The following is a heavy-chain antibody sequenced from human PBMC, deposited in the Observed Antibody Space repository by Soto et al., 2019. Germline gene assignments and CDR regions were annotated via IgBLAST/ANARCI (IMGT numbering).Heavy chain of an antibody. CDR1: GASISGSYYY. J-gene: IGHJ4*02. Sequence: SDTLLLTRAVPGASISGSYYYWAWLRQSPGKGPEWIGSVFYTGFTSYNPSLESRVSASVDTSKSQFSLKLSAVTAADTAVYYCATSQKGYNWNYFDHWGQGALVTVSS. CDR3: ATSQKGYNWNYFDH. V-gene: IGHV4-39*01. D-gene: IGHD1-20*01. CDR2: VFYTGFT.